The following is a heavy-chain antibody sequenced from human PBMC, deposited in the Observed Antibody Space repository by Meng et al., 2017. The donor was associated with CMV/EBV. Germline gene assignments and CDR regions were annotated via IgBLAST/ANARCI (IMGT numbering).Heavy chain of an antibody. CDR3: AGFIAARPWAYGSFDY. CDR2: IYYSGST. CDR1: GGSISSSSYY. D-gene: IGHD6-6*01. J-gene: IGHJ4*02. V-gene: IGHV4-39*01. Sequence: SETLSLTCTVSGGSISSSSYYWGWIRQPPGKGLEWIGSIYYSGSTYYNPSLKSRVTISVDTSKNQFSLKLSSVTAAETAVYYCAGFIAARPWAYGSFDYWGQGTLVTVSS.